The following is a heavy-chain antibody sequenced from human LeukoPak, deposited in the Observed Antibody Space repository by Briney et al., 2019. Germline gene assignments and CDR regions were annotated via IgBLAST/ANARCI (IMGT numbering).Heavy chain of an antibody. J-gene: IGHJ6*03. CDR2: INHSGST. CDR1: GGSFSGYY. Sequence: SETLSLTCAVYGGSFSGYYSSWIRQPPGKGLEWIGEINHSGSTNYNPSLKSRVTISVDTSKNQFSLKLSSVTAADTAVYYCAREFWSGYYNPYYHYYMDVWGKGTTVTVSS. V-gene: IGHV4-34*01. D-gene: IGHD3-3*01. CDR3: AREFWSGYYNPYYHYYMDV.